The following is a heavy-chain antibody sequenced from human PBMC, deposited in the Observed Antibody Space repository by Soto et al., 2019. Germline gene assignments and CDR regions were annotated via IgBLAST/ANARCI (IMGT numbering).Heavy chain of an antibody. CDR3: VKGRYGSGSYYYYYYVMDV. CDR1: GFTFSSYA. D-gene: IGHD3-10*01. J-gene: IGHJ6*02. Sequence: GGSLRLSCSASGFTFSSYAMHWVRQAPGKGLEYVSAISSNGGSTYYADSVKGRFTISRDNSKNTLYLQMSSLRAEDTAVYYCVKGRYGSGSYYYYYYVMDVWGQGTTVTVSS. CDR2: ISSNGGST. V-gene: IGHV3-64D*08.